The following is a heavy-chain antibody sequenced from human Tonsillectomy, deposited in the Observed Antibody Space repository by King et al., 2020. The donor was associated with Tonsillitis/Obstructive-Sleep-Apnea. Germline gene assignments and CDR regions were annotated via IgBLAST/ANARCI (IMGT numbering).Heavy chain of an antibody. CDR3: ARLRDIVVVVAATADAFDI. V-gene: IGHV4-39*01. CDR2: IYYSGST. J-gene: IGHJ3*02. Sequence: LQLQESGPGLVKPSETLSLTCTVSGGSISSSSYYWGWIRQPPGKGLEWIGSIYYSGSTYYNPSLKSRVTISVDTSKNQFSLKLSFVTAADTAVYYCARLRDIVVVVAATADAFDIWGQGTMVTVSS. D-gene: IGHD2-15*01. CDR1: GGSISSSSYY.